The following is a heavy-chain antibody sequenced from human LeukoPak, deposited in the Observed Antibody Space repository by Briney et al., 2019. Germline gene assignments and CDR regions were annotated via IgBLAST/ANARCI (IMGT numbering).Heavy chain of an antibody. CDR1: GFTFSSYG. J-gene: IGHJ4*02. D-gene: IGHD3/OR15-3a*01. Sequence: GSLRLSCAASGFTFSSYGMSWVRQAPGMGLEWVSGISGGGGSTYYADSVKGRFTISRDNSKNTLYLQMNSLRAEDTAVYYCAKDDFPGDYWDQGTLVTVSS. CDR2: ISGGGGST. CDR3: AKDDFPGDY. V-gene: IGHV3-23*01.